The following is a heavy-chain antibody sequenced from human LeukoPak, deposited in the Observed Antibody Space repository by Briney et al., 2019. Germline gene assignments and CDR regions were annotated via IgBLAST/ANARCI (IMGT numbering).Heavy chain of an antibody. CDR2: MHNRGSS. V-gene: IGHV4-31*03. CDR3: ARFLFRGVGGYYFDY. Sequence: PSETLSLTCTVSGDSISTGGFYWTWLRQHPGKGLEWIAYMHNRGSSYYNPSLQSRVAISIDASRNQFSLTLSSVTAADTAVFYCARFLFRGVGGYYFDYWGQGTLSPSPQ. D-gene: IGHD3-10*01. J-gene: IGHJ4*02. CDR1: GDSISTGGFY.